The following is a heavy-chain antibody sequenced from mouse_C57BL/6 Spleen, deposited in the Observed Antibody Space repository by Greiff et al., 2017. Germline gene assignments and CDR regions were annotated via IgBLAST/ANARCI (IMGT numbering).Heavy chain of an antibody. CDR1: GYTFTNYW. D-gene: IGHD2-2*01. Sequence: VQLQQSGAELVRPGTSVKMSCKASGYTFTNYWIGWAKQRPGHGLEWIGGIYPGGGYTNYNEKFKGKATLTADKSSSTAYMQFSSLTSEDSAIYYCARSGGVTTRTRAMGYWGQGTSVTVSS. CDR2: IYPGGGYT. J-gene: IGHJ4*01. V-gene: IGHV1-63*01. CDR3: ARSGGVTTRTRAMGY.